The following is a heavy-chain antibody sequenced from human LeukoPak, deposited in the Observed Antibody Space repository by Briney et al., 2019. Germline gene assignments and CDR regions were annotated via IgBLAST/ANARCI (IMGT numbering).Heavy chain of an antibody. V-gene: IGHV3-21*01. CDR2: ISSGSVYI. J-gene: IGHJ4*02. Sequence: GGSLRLSCAASGFTFSTYGMNWVRQAPGKGLEWVSSISSGSVYIYYADSVKGRFTISRDNAKSSLYLQMNSLRAEDTAVYYCARVEHGSGSCYNFDYWGQGTLVTVSS. CDR1: GFTFSTYG. D-gene: IGHD3-10*01. CDR3: ARVEHGSGSCYNFDY.